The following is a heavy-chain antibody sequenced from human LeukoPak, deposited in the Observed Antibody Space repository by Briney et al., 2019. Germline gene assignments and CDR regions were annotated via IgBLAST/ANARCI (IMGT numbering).Heavy chain of an antibody. J-gene: IGHJ5*02. CDR3: ARGVVAATPWFDP. Sequence: GRSLRLSCAASGFTFSSYAMHWVRQAPGKGLEWVAVISYDGSNKYYADSVKGRFTISRDNSKNTLYLQMNSLRAEDTAVYYCARGVVAATPWFDPWGQGTLVTVSS. V-gene: IGHV3-30-3*01. CDR2: ISYDGSNK. CDR1: GFTFSSYA. D-gene: IGHD2-15*01.